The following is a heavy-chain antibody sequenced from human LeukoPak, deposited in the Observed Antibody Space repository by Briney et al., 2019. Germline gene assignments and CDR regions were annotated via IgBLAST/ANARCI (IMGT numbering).Heavy chain of an antibody. CDR1: GGSISSYY. D-gene: IGHD6-19*01. V-gene: IGHV4-59*01. CDR2: ISDIGSI. Sequence: PSETLSLTCTVSGGSISSYYWSWIRQPPGKGLEWIAYISDIGSINYNPSLKSRVTISLDTSKNQFSLKLSSVTAADTAVYYCARDAPGYSSGWWDYWGQGTLVTVSS. J-gene: IGHJ4*02. CDR3: ARDAPGYSSGWWDY.